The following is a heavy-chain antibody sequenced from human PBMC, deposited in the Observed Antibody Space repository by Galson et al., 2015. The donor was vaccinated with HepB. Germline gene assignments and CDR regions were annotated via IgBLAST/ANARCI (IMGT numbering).Heavy chain of an antibody. Sequence: SLRLSCAASGFPFRSYGMHWVRQAPGKGLHWVAIIWSDGSNKHYAESVKGRFTISRDNSKNTLFLQMNSLRVEDTAIYYCARVGAGSISAAAPGYGYYGMDVWGQGTTVTVSS. CDR1: GFPFRSYG. D-gene: IGHD6-13*01. CDR3: ARVGAGSISAAAPGYGYYGMDV. J-gene: IGHJ6*02. CDR2: IWSDGSNK. V-gene: IGHV3-33*01.